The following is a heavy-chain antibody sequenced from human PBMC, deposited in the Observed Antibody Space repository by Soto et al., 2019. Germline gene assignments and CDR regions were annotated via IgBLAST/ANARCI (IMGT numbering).Heavy chain of an antibody. CDR3: GGWRDNKVLDP. J-gene: IGHJ5*02. V-gene: IGHV3-33*01. CDR1: GFTFSSHG. D-gene: IGHD1-1*01. Sequence: QEQLVESGGGVVQPGRSLRLSCAASGFTFSSHGMHWVRQAPGKGLEWVAVIWYDGSNKYYADSVEGRFTISRDNSKNTVCLQMNSLRVEDTAVYYCGGWRDNKVLDPWGQGTLVTVSS. CDR2: IWYDGSNK.